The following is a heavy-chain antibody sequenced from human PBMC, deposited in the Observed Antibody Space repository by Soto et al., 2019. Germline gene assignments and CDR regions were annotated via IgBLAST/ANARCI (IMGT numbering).Heavy chain of an antibody. J-gene: IGHJ4*02. Sequence: ESGGGVVQPGRSLRLSCAASGFTFSSYGMHWVRQAPGKGLEWVAVISYDGSNKYYADSVKGRFTISRDNSKNTLYLQMNSLRAEDTAVYYCAKGAGLVVVVPAAIDYWGQGTLVTVSS. CDR3: AKGAGLVVVVPAAIDY. CDR2: ISYDGSNK. CDR1: GFTFSSYG. D-gene: IGHD2-2*01. V-gene: IGHV3-30*18.